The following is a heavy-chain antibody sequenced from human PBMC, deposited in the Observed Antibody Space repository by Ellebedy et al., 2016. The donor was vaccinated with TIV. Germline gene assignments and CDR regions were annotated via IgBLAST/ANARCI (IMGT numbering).Heavy chain of an antibody. CDR1: GYTFTSYG. D-gene: IGHD5-18*01. J-gene: IGHJ6*02. Sequence: ASVKVSCKASGYTFTSYGISWVRQAPGQGLEWMGRIIPILGIANYAQKFQDRVTIITDKSTSTVFMELSSLRSEDTAVYYCARTHTAMIEYNYRMDVWGQGTTVTVSS. CDR3: ARTHTAMIEYNYRMDV. CDR2: IIPILGIA. V-gene: IGHV1-69*04.